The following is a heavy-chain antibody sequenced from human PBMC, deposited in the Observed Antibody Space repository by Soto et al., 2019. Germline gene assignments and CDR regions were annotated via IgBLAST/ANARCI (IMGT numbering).Heavy chain of an antibody. Sequence: EVQLVQSGAEVKKPGATVKISCKVSGYTFTDHYVPWVQQAPGKGLEWLGLVDPEESETRYAEKFQGRVTITADTSTDTAYKELRSLRSEDTGVYYCAYGSGSYLHYFEYWGQGTLVTVSS. V-gene: IGHV1-69-2*01. CDR3: AYGSGSYLHYFEY. CDR1: GYTFTDHY. CDR2: VDPEESET. J-gene: IGHJ4*02. D-gene: IGHD3-10*01.